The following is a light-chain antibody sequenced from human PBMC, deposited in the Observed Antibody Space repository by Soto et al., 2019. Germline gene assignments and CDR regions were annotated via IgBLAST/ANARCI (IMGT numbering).Light chain of an antibody. V-gene: IGKV3-11*01. CDR2: DAS. CDR3: QQCGNWPVT. Sequence: DIVLTQSPATLSLSPGDGATVSCRASQSVSSHLAWYHQKRGQAPRLLIYDASSRATGIPPSFSGRGSGTVVTLTISYLEPEDFAIYYCQQCGNWPVTFGQGTRLEIK. J-gene: IGKJ5*01. CDR1: QSVSSH.